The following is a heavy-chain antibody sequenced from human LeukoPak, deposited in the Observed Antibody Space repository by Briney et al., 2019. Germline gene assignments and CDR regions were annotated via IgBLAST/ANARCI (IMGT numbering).Heavy chain of an antibody. V-gene: IGHV3-9*01. CDR2: ISWNSGSI. CDR3: AKDIAGSFDY. J-gene: IGHJ4*02. Sequence: PGRSLRFSCAASGFTFDDYAMHWVRQAPGQGLEWVSGISWNSGSIGYADSVKGRFTISRDNAKNSLYLQMNSLRAEDTALYYCAKDIAGSFDYWGQGTLVTVSS. CDR1: GFTFDDYA.